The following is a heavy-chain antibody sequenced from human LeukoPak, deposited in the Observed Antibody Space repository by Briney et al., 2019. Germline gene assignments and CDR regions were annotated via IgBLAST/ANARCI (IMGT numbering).Heavy chain of an antibody. D-gene: IGHD6-13*01. V-gene: IGHV3-30*03. Sequence: GGSLRLSCAASGFTFSSYGMHWVRQAPGKGLEWVAVISYDGSNKYYADSVKGRFTISRDNSKNTLYLQMNSLRAEDTAVYYCARGSDGGSWYEGFDYWGQGTLVTVSS. CDR1: GFTFSSYG. CDR3: ARGSDGGSWYEGFDY. J-gene: IGHJ4*02. CDR2: ISYDGSNK.